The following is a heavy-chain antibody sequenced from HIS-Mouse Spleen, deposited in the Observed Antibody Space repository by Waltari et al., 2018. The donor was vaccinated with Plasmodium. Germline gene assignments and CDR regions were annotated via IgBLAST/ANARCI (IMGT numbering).Heavy chain of an antibody. CDR1: GGSFRGYY. Sequence: QVQLQQWGAGLLKPSETLSLTCAVYGGSFRGYYWSWIRQPPGKGLEWFGEINHSGRTNYSPSLKSRVTRSVDTSKNQFSLKLSSVTAADTAVYYCASSGSGSYYYWGQGTLVTVSS. CDR3: ASSGSGSYYY. CDR2: INHSGRT. D-gene: IGHD3-10*01. V-gene: IGHV4-34*01. J-gene: IGHJ4*02.